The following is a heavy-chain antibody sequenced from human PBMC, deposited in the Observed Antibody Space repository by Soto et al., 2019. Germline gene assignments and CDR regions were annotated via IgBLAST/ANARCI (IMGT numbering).Heavy chain of an antibody. V-gene: IGHV3-33*06. J-gene: IGHJ6*02. D-gene: IGHD6-6*01. CDR1: GFTFSNYG. Sequence: QVQLVESGGGVVQPGGSLRLSCAASGFTFSNYGMHWVRQAPGKGLEWVAVIWYDGTNKYYADSVKGRFTISRDNSNNTLYLQMNSLRAEDTAVYHCAKSPSRAPYGMDVWGQGTTVTVSS. CDR2: IWYDGTNK. CDR3: AKSPSRAPYGMDV.